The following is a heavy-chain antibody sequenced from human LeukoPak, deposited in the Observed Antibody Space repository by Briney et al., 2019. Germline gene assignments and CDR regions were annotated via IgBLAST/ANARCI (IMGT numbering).Heavy chain of an antibody. CDR2: IYRGGST. CDR1: GFTVSSNY. D-gene: IGHD3/OR15-3a*01. Sequence: PGGSLRLSCAASGFTVSSNYMTWVRQAPGKGLEWVSVIYRGGSTYYADSVRGRFTISRDNSENTLYLQMNCLRAEDTAVYYCASAQNWTGSRMGGIDDYYYSMDVWGQGTTVTVSS. V-gene: IGHV3-66*01. J-gene: IGHJ6*02. CDR3: ASAQNWTGSRMGGIDDYYYSMDV.